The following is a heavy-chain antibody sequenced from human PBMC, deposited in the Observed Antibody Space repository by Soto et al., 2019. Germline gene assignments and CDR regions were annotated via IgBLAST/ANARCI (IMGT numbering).Heavy chain of an antibody. Sequence: VGSLRLSCAASGFTFSSYAMHWVRQAPGKGLEWVAVISYDGSNKYYADSVKGRFTISRDNSKNTLYLQMNSLRAEDTAVYYCARSHPRYCSSTSCYRPFDYWGQGTLVTVSS. CDR1: GFTFSSYA. J-gene: IGHJ4*02. V-gene: IGHV3-30-3*01. CDR2: ISYDGSNK. D-gene: IGHD2-2*02. CDR3: ARSHPRYCSSTSCYRPFDY.